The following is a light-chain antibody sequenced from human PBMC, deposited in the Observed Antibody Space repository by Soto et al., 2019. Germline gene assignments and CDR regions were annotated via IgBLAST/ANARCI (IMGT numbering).Light chain of an antibody. CDR3: KQRSNWLT. Sequence: EIVLTQSPATLSLSPGERATLSCRASQSVSSYLAWYQQKPGQAPRLLIYAASNRATGIPARFSGSGSGTDFTLTISSLEPEDFAVYYCKQRSNWLTFGGGTKVEIK. CDR2: AAS. J-gene: IGKJ4*01. V-gene: IGKV3-11*01. CDR1: QSVSSY.